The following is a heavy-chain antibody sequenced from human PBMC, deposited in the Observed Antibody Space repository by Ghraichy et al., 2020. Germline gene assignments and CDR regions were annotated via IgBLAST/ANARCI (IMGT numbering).Heavy chain of an antibody. V-gene: IGHV6-1*01. D-gene: IGHD6-19*01. CDR1: GDSVSSNSAA. CDR3: ASDSNGRNIFDI. CDR2: TYYRSKWYN. Sequence: SETLSLTCAISGDSVSSNSAAWNWIRQSPSRGLEWLGRTYYRSKWYNDYAVSMNSQITINPDTSKNQFSLQLSSVTPEDTAVYYCASDSNGRNIFDIWGQGTMVTVSS. J-gene: IGHJ3*02.